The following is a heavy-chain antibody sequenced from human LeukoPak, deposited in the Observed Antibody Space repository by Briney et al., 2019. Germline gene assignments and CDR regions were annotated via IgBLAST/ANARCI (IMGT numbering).Heavy chain of an antibody. D-gene: IGHD3-3*01. CDR2: IWYDGSNK. CDR3: ARDLYDFWSGYYPDYGMDV. CDR1: GFTFSSYG. Sequence: GGSLRLSCAASGFTFSSYGMHWVRQAPGKGLEWVAVIWYDGSNKYYADSVKGRFTISRDNSKSTLYLQMNSLRAEDTAVYCCARDLYDFWSGYYPDYGMDVWGQGTTVTVSS. V-gene: IGHV3-33*01. J-gene: IGHJ6*02.